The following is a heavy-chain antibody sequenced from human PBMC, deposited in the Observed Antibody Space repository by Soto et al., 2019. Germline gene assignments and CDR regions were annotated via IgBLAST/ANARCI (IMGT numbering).Heavy chain of an antibody. CDR2: INWKSDI. J-gene: IGHJ6*02. CDR1: GFTFDDNA. D-gene: IGHD6-6*01. Sequence: GGSLRLSCAVSGFTFDDNAMHWVRQAPEKGLEWVSGINWKSDIGYADSVKGRFTISRDNAENSLYLQMNSLRAEDTALYYCAKDKLPTDYYYYGMDVWGQGTTVTVSS. CDR3: AKDKLPTDYYYYGMDV. V-gene: IGHV3-9*01.